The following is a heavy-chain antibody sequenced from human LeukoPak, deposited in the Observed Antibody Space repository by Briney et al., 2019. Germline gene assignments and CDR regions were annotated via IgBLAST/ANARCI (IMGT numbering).Heavy chain of an antibody. CDR3: ARGERWLQLMFDY. D-gene: IGHD5-24*01. CDR2: INPNSGGT. V-gene: IGHV1-2*02. J-gene: IGHJ4*02. CDR1: GYTFTGYY. Sequence: GASVKVSCKASGYTFTGYYMHWVRQAPGQGLEWMGWINPNSGGTNYAQKFQGRVTMTRDTSISTAYMELSRLRSDDTAVCYCARGERWLQLMFDYWGQGTLVTVSS.